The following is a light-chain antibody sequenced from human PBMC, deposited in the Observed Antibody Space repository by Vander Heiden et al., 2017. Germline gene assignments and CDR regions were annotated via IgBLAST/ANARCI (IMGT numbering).Light chain of an antibody. CDR1: SSDVGDYNY. J-gene: IGLJ3*02. CDR2: DVS. V-gene: IGLV2-11*01. CDR3: CAYAGTYTVWV. Sequence: HPPSVSVSPAQSVTISSTGTSSDVGDYNYVSWYQQHPGKAPKRMIYDVSKRPSGVPDRFSGSKSGNTASLTISGLQAEDEADYYCCAYAGTYTVWVFGGGTKLTVL.